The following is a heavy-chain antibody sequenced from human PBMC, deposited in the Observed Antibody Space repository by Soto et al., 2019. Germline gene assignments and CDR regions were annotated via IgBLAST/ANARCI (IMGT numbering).Heavy chain of an antibody. V-gene: IGHV3-23*01. Sequence: AGGSLRLSCTASGFTFSTYPMSWVRQAPGKGLGWVPAISGYGGSTYYADAVKGRFTVSRDNSKNTLYLQMNSLRAEDTAVYYCAKGRNHYDSSGYYSFPLDVWGQGTTVTVSS. D-gene: IGHD3-22*01. CDR3: AKGRNHYDSSGYYSFPLDV. CDR2: ISGYGGST. CDR1: GFTFSTYP. J-gene: IGHJ6*02.